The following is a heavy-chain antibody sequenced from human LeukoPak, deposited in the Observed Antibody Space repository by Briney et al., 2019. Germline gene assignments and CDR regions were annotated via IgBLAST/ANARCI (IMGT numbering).Heavy chain of an antibody. Sequence: GGSLRLSCAASGFTFSSYGMHWVRQAPGKGLEWVAFIRYDGSNKYYADSVKGRFTISRDNSKNTLYLQMNSLRAENTAVYYCAKDWRPYCSSTSCYVSWFDPWGQGTLVTVSS. CDR2: IRYDGSNK. D-gene: IGHD2-2*01. V-gene: IGHV3-30*02. CDR1: GFTFSSYG. CDR3: AKDWRPYCSSTSCYVSWFDP. J-gene: IGHJ5*02.